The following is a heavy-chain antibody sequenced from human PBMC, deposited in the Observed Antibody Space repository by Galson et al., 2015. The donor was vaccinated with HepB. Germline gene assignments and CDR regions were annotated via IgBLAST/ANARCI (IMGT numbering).Heavy chain of an antibody. V-gene: IGHV3-9*01. CDR1: GFTFDDYA. D-gene: IGHD4-11*01. Sequence: SLRLSCAASGFTFDDYAMHWARQAPGKGLEWVSGISWNSGSIGYADSVKGRFTISRDNAKNSLYLQMNSLRAEDTALYYCAKDITLDYSNYRGSYYYYYMDVWGKGTTVTVSS. CDR2: ISWNSGSI. J-gene: IGHJ6*03. CDR3: AKDITLDYSNYRGSYYYYYMDV.